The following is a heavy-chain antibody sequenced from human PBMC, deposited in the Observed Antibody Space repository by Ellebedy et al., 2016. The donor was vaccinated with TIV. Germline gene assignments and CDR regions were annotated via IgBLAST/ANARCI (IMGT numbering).Heavy chain of an antibody. Sequence: GESLKISCAASGFAFSNFGMHWVRQAPGKGLEWVAFIRYDDSRRYYAESVKGRFTISRDNSKHTLYLEMNSLRVEDTAVYYCAKKREYDGNSLDNWGQGTLVSVSS. D-gene: IGHD1-1*01. V-gene: IGHV3-30*02. CDR2: IRYDDSRR. CDR1: GFAFSNFG. CDR3: AKKREYDGNSLDN. J-gene: IGHJ4*02.